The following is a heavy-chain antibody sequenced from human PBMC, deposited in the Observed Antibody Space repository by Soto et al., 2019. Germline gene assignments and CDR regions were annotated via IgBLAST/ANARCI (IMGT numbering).Heavy chain of an antibody. CDR3: ARDLWWYLH. J-gene: IGHJ1*01. D-gene: IGHD2-15*01. CDR2: ISAGSEGA. V-gene: IGHV3-23*01. Sequence: EVQLLESGGGLVQPGGALRLSCAASGFSFTSHAMSWVRQAPGKGLQWISSISAGSEGAYYADSVKGRLTISRDNSNNTLYLHMNSLRAEDTAVYYCARDLWWYLHWGQGTLVTVSS. CDR1: GFSFTSHA.